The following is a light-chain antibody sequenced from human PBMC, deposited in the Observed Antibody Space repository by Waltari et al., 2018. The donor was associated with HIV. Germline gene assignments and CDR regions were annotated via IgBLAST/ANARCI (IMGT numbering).Light chain of an antibody. CDR1: SSNIGSNY. Sequence: QSVLTQPPSASGTPGQRVTISCSGISSNIGSNYVSWYQQFPGPAPKVLMSANNQRPSGVPDRCSASKSGTSASLAISGLHSEDEADYYCATWDDSLNGPLFGGGTKLTVL. CDR2: ANN. CDR3: ATWDDSLNGPL. J-gene: IGLJ2*01. V-gene: IGLV1-44*01.